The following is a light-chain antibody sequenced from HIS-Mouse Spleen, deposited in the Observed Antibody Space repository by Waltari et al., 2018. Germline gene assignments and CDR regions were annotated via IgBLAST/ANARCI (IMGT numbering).Light chain of an antibody. CDR3: QAWDSSTVV. Sequence: SYELTQPPSVSVSPGQTASITCSGDKLGDKYACWYQQKPGQPPVLVIYQDSKRPSGIPEQFSGSNSGNTATLTISGTQAMDEADYYCQAWDSSTVVFGGGTKLTVL. V-gene: IGLV3-1*01. CDR2: QDS. J-gene: IGLJ2*01. CDR1: KLGDKY.